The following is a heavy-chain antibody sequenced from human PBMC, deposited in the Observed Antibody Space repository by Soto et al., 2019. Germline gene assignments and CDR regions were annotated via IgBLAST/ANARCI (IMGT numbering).Heavy chain of an antibody. Sequence: PSETLSLTCTVTDYSITSHSYYWGWIPQSTGREMQWIGTMHHTGTTSSNPSLQSRATIAIDATKNQMFLKQIPVTAAATAVYFCARVLAAQRNPYFVGFDSWGQGTQVTV. CDR2: MHHTGTT. CDR3: ARVLAAQRNPYFVGFDS. J-gene: IGHJ4*02. D-gene: IGHD3-9*01. V-gene: IGHV4-39*01. CDR1: DYSITSHSYY.